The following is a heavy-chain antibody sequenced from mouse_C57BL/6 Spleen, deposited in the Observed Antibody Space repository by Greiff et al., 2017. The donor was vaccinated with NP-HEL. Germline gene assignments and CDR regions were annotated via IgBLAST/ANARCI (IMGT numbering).Heavy chain of an antibody. CDR2: IYPGDGDT. CDR3: ARLVTTVVDLYFDV. CDR1: GYAFSSYW. Sequence: QVQLKESGAELVKPGASVKISCKASGYAFSSYWMNWVKQRPGKGLEWIGQIYPGDGDTNYNGKFKGKATLTADKSSSTAYMQLSSLTSEDSAVYFCARLVTTVVDLYFDVWGTGTTVTVSS. V-gene: IGHV1-80*01. J-gene: IGHJ1*03. D-gene: IGHD1-1*01.